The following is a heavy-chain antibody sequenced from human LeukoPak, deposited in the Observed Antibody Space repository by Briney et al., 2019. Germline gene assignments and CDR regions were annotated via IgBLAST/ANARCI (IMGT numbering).Heavy chain of an antibody. CDR2: ITTSGST. Sequence: RPGGSLRLSCPVSGFSVSGYWMTWVRQAPGKGLEWVSCITTSGSTYYADSVKGRFPISRANSNTTLYLHMDRLRAEDTAVYYCAKAPVWTYYYGLDVCGQGTTVTVSS. J-gene: IGHJ6*02. V-gene: IGHV3-23*01. D-gene: IGHD2-21*01. CDR1: GFSVSGYW. CDR3: AKAPVWTYYYGLDV.